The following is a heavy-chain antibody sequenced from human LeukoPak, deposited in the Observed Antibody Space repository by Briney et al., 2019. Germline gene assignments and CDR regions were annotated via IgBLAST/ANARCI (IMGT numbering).Heavy chain of an antibody. J-gene: IGHJ6*03. V-gene: IGHV1-69*05. CDR1: GYTFTGYY. D-gene: IGHD2-2*02. CDR2: IIPIFGTA. Sequence: SVKVSCKASGYTFTGYYMHWVRQAPGQGLEWMGGIIPIFGTANYAQKFQGRVTITTDESTSTAYMELSSLRSEDTAVYYCARARWDCSSTSCYIGGYYYYYMDVWGKGTTVTVSS. CDR3: ARARWDCSSTSCYIGGYYYYYMDV.